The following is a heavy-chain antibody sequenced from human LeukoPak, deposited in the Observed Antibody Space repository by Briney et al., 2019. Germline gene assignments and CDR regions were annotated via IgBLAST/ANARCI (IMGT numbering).Heavy chain of an antibody. CDR1: GYTFTNYY. CDR3: ARGSSGSYLTYFDY. D-gene: IGHD1-26*01. J-gene: IGHJ4*02. V-gene: IGHV1-46*01. CDR2: IDPSGGST. Sequence: GASVTVSFTASGYTFTNYYIHCVRHPPGQGHEWMGIIDPSGGSTSYAQKFQGRVTMTRDMSTGTVYMELSSLRSEDTAVYHCARGSSGSYLTYFDYWGQGTLVTVS.